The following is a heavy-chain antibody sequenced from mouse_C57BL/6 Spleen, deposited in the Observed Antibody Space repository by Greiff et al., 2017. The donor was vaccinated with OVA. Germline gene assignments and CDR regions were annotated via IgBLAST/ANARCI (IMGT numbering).Heavy chain of an antibody. V-gene: IGHV1-52*01. J-gene: IGHJ4*01. D-gene: IGHD1-1*01. Sequence: QVQLQQPGAELVRPGSSVKLSCKASGYTFTSYWMHWVKQRPIQGLEWIGNIDPSDSESHYNQKFKDKATLTVDKSSSTAYMQLSSLTSEDSAVYYCARGIYYGSRDAMDYWGQGTSVTVSS. CDR3: ARGIYYGSRDAMDY. CDR2: IDPSDSES. CDR1: GYTFTSYW.